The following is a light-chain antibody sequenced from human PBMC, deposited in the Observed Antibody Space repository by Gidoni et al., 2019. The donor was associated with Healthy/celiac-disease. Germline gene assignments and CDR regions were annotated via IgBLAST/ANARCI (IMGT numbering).Light chain of an antibody. Sequence: IQLTHSPSTLSASVGDRVPITCRASQSISSWLAWYQQKPGKAPKLLIYKASSLESGVPSRFSGSGSGTEFTLTISSLQPDDFATYYCQQYNSYSPLTFGGGTKVEIK. CDR1: QSISSW. CDR3: QQYNSYSPLT. J-gene: IGKJ4*01. CDR2: KAS. V-gene: IGKV1-5*03.